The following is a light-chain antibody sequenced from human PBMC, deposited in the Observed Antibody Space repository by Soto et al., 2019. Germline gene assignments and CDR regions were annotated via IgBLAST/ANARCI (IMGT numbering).Light chain of an antibody. CDR3: QQYSSYSIT. J-gene: IGKJ5*01. Sequence: IQMTQSPSTLSASVGARVTITCRASQSISDSLAWYQQKPGTAPKLLIYDASTLESGVPSRFSGSGSGTEFTLTISSLQPEDFATYYCQQYSSYSITFGQGTRLEIK. CDR2: DAS. CDR1: QSISDS. V-gene: IGKV1-5*01.